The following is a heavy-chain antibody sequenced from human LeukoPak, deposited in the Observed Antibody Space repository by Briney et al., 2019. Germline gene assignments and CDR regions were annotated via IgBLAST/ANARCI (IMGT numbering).Heavy chain of an antibody. CDR2: IYSGGST. V-gene: IGHV3-66*01. D-gene: IGHD1-26*01. Sequence: AGGSLRLSCAASGFTVRSNYMSWVRQAPGKGLEWVSAIYSGGSTYYADSVKGRFTISRDNSKNTLYLQMSSLRAEDTAVYYCARSVGAGDYFDYWGQGTLVTVSS. J-gene: IGHJ4*02. CDR3: ARSVGAGDYFDY. CDR1: GFTVRSNY.